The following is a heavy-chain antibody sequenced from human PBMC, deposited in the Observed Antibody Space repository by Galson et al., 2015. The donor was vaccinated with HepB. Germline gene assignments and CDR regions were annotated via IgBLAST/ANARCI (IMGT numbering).Heavy chain of an antibody. Sequence: SVKVSCKASGYTFTGYYMHWVRQAPGQGLEWMGWINPNSGGTNYAQKFQGRVTMTRDTSISTAYMELSRLRSDDTAVYYCAHERPGEYSSSYNWFDPWGQGTLVTVSS. CDR2: INPNSGGT. J-gene: IGHJ5*02. D-gene: IGHD6-13*01. V-gene: IGHV1-2*02. CDR1: GYTFTGYY. CDR3: AHERPGEYSSSYNWFDP.